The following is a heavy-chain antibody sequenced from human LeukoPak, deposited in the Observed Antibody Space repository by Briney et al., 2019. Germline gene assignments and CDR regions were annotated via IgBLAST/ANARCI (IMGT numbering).Heavy chain of an antibody. CDR2: ISGSGGST. D-gene: IGHD3-22*01. CDR3: AKMGVVIHKALDY. CDR1: GFTFSSYA. J-gene: IGHJ4*02. V-gene: IGHV3-23*01. Sequence: GGSLRLSCAASGFTFSSYAMSWVRQALGKGLEWVSAISGSGGSTYYADSVKGRFTISRDNSKNTLYLQMNSLRAEDTAVYYCAKMGVVIHKALDYWGQGTLVTVSS.